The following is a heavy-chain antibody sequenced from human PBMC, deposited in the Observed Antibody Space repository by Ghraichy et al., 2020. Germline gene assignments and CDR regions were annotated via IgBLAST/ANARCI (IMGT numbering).Heavy chain of an antibody. D-gene: IGHD2-8*01. CDR1: GASGSSYY. CDR3: ARHNGSPLPDL. CDR2: IYAHGSP. V-gene: IGHV4-4*07. J-gene: IGHJ5*02. Sequence: SETLSLTCTVSGASGSSYYWSWIRQPAGKGLEWIGRIYAHGSPNYNPSLKSRVTLSVDTSNDQLSLTLTSVTAADTASYYWARHNGSPLPDLWGQGTLVSRSS.